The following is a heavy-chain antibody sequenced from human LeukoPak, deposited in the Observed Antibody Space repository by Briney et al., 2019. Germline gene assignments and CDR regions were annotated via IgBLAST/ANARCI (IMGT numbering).Heavy chain of an antibody. J-gene: IGHJ5*02. CDR1: GYSFIGHY. CDR2: INPNSGGT. Sequence: ASVKVSCKASGYSFIGHYIHWVRQAPGQGLEWMGWINPNSGGTNYAQKFQGRVTMTRDTSISTAYMELSSLRSEDTAVYYCATGGRMATYNWFDPWGQGTLVTVSS. V-gene: IGHV1-2*02. D-gene: IGHD5-24*01. CDR3: ATGGRMATYNWFDP.